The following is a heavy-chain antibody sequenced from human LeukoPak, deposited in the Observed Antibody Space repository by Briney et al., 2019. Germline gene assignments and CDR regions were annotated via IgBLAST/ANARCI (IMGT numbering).Heavy chain of an antibody. CDR1: GYSISSGYY. CDR3: ARLYSSSSWYYYYYTDV. J-gene: IGHJ6*03. CDR2: IYHSGST. D-gene: IGHD6-6*01. V-gene: IGHV4-38-2*02. Sequence: PSETLSLTCTVSGYSISSGYYWGWIRQPPGKGLEWIGSIYHSGSTYYNPSLKSRVTISVDTSKNQFSLKLSSVTAADTAVYYCARLYSSSSWYYYYYTDVWGKGTTVTVSS.